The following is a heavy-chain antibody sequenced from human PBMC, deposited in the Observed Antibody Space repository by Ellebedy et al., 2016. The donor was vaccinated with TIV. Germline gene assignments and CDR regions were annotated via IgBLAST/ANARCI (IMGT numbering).Heavy chain of an antibody. Sequence: GGSLRLXCAASGFTFSSYGMHWVRQAPGKGLEWVAVIWYDGSNKYYADPVKGRFTISRDNSKNTLYLQMNSLRAEDTAVYYCARARLDWNWFDPWGQGTLVTVSS. CDR1: GFTFSSYG. CDR3: ARARLDWNWFDP. V-gene: IGHV3-33*01. J-gene: IGHJ5*02. CDR2: IWYDGSNK. D-gene: IGHD3-9*01.